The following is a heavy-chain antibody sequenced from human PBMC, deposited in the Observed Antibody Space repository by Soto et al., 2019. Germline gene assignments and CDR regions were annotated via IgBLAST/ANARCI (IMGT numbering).Heavy chain of an antibody. CDR1: GFSLSTSGVG. CDR3: VRLRWFGELT. J-gene: IGHJ4*02. D-gene: IGHD3-10*01. CDR2: IYWDGDK. V-gene: IGHV2-5*02. Sequence: QITLKESGPTLVKPTQTLTLTCTISGFSLSTSGVGVGWIRQPPGKALDWLALIYWDGDKRYSPSLKSRLTITKDTSNNPVVLTMTNMDPVDTATYYCVRLRWFGELTWGQGTLVTVSS.